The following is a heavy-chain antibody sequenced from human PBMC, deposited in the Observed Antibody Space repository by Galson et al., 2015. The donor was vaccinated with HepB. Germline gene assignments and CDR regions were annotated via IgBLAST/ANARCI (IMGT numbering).Heavy chain of an antibody. J-gene: IGHJ4*02. Sequence: SLRLSCAGSGFSFSSDAMSWVRQAPGKGLEWGSSISGSGGSTYYADPVKGRFTISRDNSKNTLYLQMKSLRAEDTAMYYCARGYWAGSNCHGGYSDYWGPGTLLTASS. CDR1: GFSFSSDA. V-gene: IGHV3-23*01. D-gene: IGHD2-8*02. CDR3: ARGYWAGSNCHGGYSDY. CDR2: ISGSGGST.